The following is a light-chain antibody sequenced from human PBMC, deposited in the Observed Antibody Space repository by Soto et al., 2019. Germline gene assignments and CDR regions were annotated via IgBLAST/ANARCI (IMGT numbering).Light chain of an antibody. Sequence: EIVLTQSPGTLSLSPGERATLSCRASQRVSSRFLAWSQQKPGQAPRLLMYGASSRATGIPDRFSGTGSGTDFTLTISRLEPEDFEVYSCQQYGSSPYTFGLGTKLEIK. V-gene: IGKV3-20*01. CDR1: QRVSSRF. CDR3: QQYGSSPYT. J-gene: IGKJ2*01. CDR2: GAS.